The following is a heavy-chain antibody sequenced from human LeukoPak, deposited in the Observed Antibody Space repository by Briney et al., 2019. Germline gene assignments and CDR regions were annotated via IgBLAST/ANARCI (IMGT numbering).Heavy chain of an antibody. Sequence: PGGSLRLSCAASEFSVGSNYMTWVRQAPGKGREWVANIKQDGSEKYYVDSVKGRFTISRDNAKNSLYLQMNSLRAEDTAVYYCAKDPYDTSGYNYGPTGGVDYWGQGTLVTVSS. V-gene: IGHV3-7*03. CDR1: EFSVGSNY. CDR3: AKDPYDTSGYNYGPTGGVDY. J-gene: IGHJ4*02. CDR2: IKQDGSEK. D-gene: IGHD3-22*01.